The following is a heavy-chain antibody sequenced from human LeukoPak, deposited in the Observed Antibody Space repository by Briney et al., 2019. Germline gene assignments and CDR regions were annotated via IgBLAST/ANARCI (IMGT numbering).Heavy chain of an antibody. Sequence: SETLSLTCTVSGGSISSYYWSWIRQPPGKGLEWIGYIYYSGSTNYNPSLKSRVTISVDTSKNQFSLKLSSVTAADTAVYYCARGPAAAYDAFDIWGQGTMVTVSS. V-gene: IGHV4-59*01. CDR3: ARGPAAAYDAFDI. J-gene: IGHJ3*02. CDR1: GGSISSYY. D-gene: IGHD2-2*01. CDR2: IYYSGST.